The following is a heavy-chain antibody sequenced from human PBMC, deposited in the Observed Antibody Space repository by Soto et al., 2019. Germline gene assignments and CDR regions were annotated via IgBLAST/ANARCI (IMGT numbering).Heavy chain of an antibody. CDR3: AKAGSGLQGYFYFGMDV. D-gene: IGHD3-10*01. J-gene: IGHJ6*02. CDR1: GFTFSSYA. V-gene: IGHV3-23*01. Sequence: EVQLLESGGGLVQPGGSLRLSCAASGFTFSSYAMSWVRQAPGKGLEWVSAISGSGGSTYYADSVKGRFTISRDNSKNTLYLQMNSLRAEDTAVYYCAKAGSGLQGYFYFGMDVWGQGTTVTVSS. CDR2: ISGSGGST.